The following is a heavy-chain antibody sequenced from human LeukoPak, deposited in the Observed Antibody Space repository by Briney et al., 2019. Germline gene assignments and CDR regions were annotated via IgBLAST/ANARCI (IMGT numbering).Heavy chain of an antibody. Sequence: SETLSLTCTVSGGSVSSSSYYWGWIRQPPGTGLEWIGSIYYSGSTYYNPSLKSRVTISVDTSKNQFSLKLSSVTAADTAVYYCARVPYYYDSSGYYFSGFDYWGQGTLVTVSS. CDR2: IYYSGST. V-gene: IGHV4-39*07. CDR1: GGSVSSSSYY. D-gene: IGHD3-22*01. CDR3: ARVPYYYDSSGYYFSGFDY. J-gene: IGHJ4*02.